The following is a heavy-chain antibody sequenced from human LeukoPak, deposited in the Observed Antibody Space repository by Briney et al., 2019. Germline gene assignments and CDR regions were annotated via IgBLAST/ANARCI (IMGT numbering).Heavy chain of an antibody. J-gene: IGHJ4*02. CDR3: ARAFSASKSCDY. Sequence: RASVKVSCKTSGYDFSTYGITWVRQAPGQGLEYMGWIRPSNGNRNYAQKVQDRVTLTTDTSTSTAYIELRSLRSDDTAVYYCARAFSASKSCDYWGQGTLVTVSS. CDR1: GYDFSTYG. D-gene: IGHD6-19*01. CDR2: IRPSNGNR. V-gene: IGHV1-18*01.